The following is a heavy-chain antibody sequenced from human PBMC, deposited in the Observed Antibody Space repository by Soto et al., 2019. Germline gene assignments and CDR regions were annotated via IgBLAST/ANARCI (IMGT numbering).Heavy chain of an antibody. CDR2: ISISSRTI. D-gene: IGHD5-18*01. Sequence: PGGSLRLSCAASGFTFGSYIMNWVRQGPEKGLEWVSYISISSRTIYDADSVKGRFAISRDNAKNSLYLQMNSRRAEDTAVYYCARDRGDDSYGQPYWYFDICGRGTLVTLSS. J-gene: IGHJ2*01. V-gene: IGHV3-48*01. CDR1: GFTFGSYI. CDR3: ARDRGDDSYGQPYWYFDI.